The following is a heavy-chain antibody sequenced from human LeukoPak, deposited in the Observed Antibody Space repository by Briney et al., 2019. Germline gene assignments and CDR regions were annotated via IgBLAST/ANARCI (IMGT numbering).Heavy chain of an antibody. CDR1: GYTFTGYY. CDR3: ARGDYYGSGSYYNV. D-gene: IGHD3-10*01. J-gene: IGHJ6*04. V-gene: IGHV1-2*02. CDR2: INPNSGGT. Sequence: ASVKVSCKASGYTFTGYYMHWVRQAPGQGLEWMGWINPNSGGTNYAQKFQGRVTMTRDTSISTAYMELSRLRSDDTAVYYCARGDYYGSGSYYNVWGKGTTVTISS.